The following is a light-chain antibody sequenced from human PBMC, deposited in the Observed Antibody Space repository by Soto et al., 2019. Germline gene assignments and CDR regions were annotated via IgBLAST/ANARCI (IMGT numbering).Light chain of an antibody. V-gene: IGLV2-14*03. CDR2: DVT. Sequence: QSVLTQPASVSGSPGQSITTSCTGTSSDVGGYNYASWYQHHPGKAPKLIIYDVTNRPSGVSNPFSGSKSGNTASLTISGLQPEDEADYYCSSYTTSNTRQIVFGTGTKVTVL. CDR1: SSDVGGYNY. CDR3: SSYTTSNTRQIV. J-gene: IGLJ1*01.